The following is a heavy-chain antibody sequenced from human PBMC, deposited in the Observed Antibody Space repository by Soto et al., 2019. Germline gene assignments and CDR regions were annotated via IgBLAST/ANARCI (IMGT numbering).Heavy chain of an antibody. CDR1: GFTFSSYS. CDR2: ISSSSSYI. Sequence: EVQLVESGGGLVKPGGSLRLSCAASGFTFSSYSMNWVRQAPGKGLEWVSSISSSSSYIYYADSVKGRFTISRDNAKNSLYLQMNSLRAEDTAVYYCARGPRVLPGQLRSPYYFDYWGQGTLVTVSS. V-gene: IGHV3-21*01. J-gene: IGHJ4*02. D-gene: IGHD5-12*01. CDR3: ARGPRVLPGQLRSPYYFDY.